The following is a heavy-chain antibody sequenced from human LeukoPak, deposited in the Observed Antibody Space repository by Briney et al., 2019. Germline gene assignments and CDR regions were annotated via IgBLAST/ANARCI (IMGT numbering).Heavy chain of an antibody. Sequence: GGSLRLSCAASEFSVGSNYMTWVRQAPGKGLEWVSSITSSSSYIYYADSVKGRFTISRDNAKNSLYLQMDSLRVEDTAVYYCARDPYSGNYGAYYYYYMDVWGKGTTVTISS. CDR3: ARDPYSGNYGAYYYYYMDV. CDR2: ITSSSSYI. V-gene: IGHV3-21*06. D-gene: IGHD1-26*01. J-gene: IGHJ6*03. CDR1: EFSVGSNY.